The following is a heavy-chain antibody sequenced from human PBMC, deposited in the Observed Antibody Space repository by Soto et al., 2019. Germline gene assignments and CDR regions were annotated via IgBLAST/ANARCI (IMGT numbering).Heavy chain of an antibody. CDR3: AHKPDDAKHFDP. D-gene: IGHD1-1*01. Sequence: QIALKESGPTLVKPTQNLTLTCTFSGFSLTTPTLGVGWIRQPPGKALEWLAFVYWYDDKRYSPSLKTRRTITKASSENRVVLTMTDKDAAHTGRYYCAHKPDDAKHFDPWGQGTLVTVSS. CDR1: GFSLTTPTLG. J-gene: IGHJ5*02. CDR2: VYWYDDK. V-gene: IGHV2-5*01.